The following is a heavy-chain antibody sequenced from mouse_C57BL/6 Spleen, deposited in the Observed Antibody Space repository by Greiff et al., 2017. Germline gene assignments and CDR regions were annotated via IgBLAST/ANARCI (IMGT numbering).Heavy chain of an antibody. Sequence: EVQGVESGGGLVKPGGSLKLSCAASGFTFSSYAMSWVRQTPEKRLEWVATISAGGSYTYYPDNVKGRFTISRDNAKNNLYLQMSHLKSEDTAMYYCARGLDYGSSLAWFAYWGQGTLVTVSA. J-gene: IGHJ3*01. CDR1: GFTFSSYA. CDR3: ARGLDYGSSLAWFAY. D-gene: IGHD1-1*01. V-gene: IGHV5-4*01. CDR2: ISAGGSYT.